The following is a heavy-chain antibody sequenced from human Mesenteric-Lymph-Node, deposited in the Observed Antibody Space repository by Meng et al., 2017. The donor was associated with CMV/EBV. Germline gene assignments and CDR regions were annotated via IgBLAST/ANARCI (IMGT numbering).Heavy chain of an antibody. CDR1: GFSFDDYG. V-gene: IGHV3-20*04. D-gene: IGHD2-2*01. CDR2: INWNGGNT. CDR3: AREGYCSSIDCPGYGMDV. Sequence: GGSLRLSCAASGFSFDDYGMSWVRQAPGKGLEWVAGINWNGGNTDYADSVKGRFTISRDNARNSLYLQMNSLRVEDTAVYYCAREGYCSSIDCPGYGMDVWGQGTTVTVSS. J-gene: IGHJ6*02.